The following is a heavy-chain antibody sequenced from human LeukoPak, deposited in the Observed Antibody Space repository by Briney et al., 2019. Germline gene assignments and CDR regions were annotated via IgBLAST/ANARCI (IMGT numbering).Heavy chain of an antibody. V-gene: IGHV3-7*01. CDR3: ASGYLDDFWSGHF. CDR1: GFTLSTHW. Sequence: PGGSLRLSCVASGFTLSTHWMSWVRQVPGKGLEWVANIKEDGSAKYYVDSVKGRFTISRDNAKKSLYLQMDSLRAEDSAVYYCASGYLDDFWSGHFWGQGTQVTVSS. J-gene: IGHJ4*02. D-gene: IGHD3-3*01. CDR2: IKEDGSAK.